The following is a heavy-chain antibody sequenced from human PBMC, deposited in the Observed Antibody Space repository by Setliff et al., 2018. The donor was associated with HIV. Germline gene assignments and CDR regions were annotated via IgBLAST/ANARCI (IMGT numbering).Heavy chain of an antibody. V-gene: IGHV3-21*04. Sequence: GSLRLSCAASGFTFSSYSMNWVRQAPGKGLEWVSSISSSSSYIYYADSVKGRFTISRDNAKNSLFLQMNSLKAEDTAVYYCARAYNVYDYRFDSSGYDYWGQGTLVTVSS. CDR1: GFTFSSYS. CDR3: ARAYNVYDYRFDSSGYDY. J-gene: IGHJ4*02. D-gene: IGHD3-22*01. CDR2: ISSSSSYI.